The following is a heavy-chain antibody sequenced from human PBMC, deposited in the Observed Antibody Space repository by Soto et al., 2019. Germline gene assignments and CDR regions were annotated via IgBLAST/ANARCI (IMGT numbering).Heavy chain of an antibody. CDR1: GGSISNDNYF. V-gene: IGHV4-31*03. CDR3: AREVNVPTDADAFDI. J-gene: IGHJ3*02. D-gene: IGHD2-2*01. CDR2: IQYTGSA. Sequence: PSETLSLTSSVSGGSISNDNYFWSWIRQHPGEGLEWIGYIQYTGSAYYNPSLSGRVTISVDTTKNQFSMKLNSVTAADTAMYYCAREVNVPTDADAFDIWGQGTMVTVSS.